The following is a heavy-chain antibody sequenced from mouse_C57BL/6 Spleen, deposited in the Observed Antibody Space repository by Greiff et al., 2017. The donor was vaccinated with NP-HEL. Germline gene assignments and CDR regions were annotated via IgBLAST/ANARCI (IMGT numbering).Heavy chain of an antibody. V-gene: IGHV1-82*01. CDR3: ARWVLRYYFDY. Sequence: QVQLQQSGPELVKPGASVKISCKASGYAFSSSWMNWVKQRPGKGLEWIGRIYPGDGDTNYNGKFKGKATLTADKSSSPAYMQLSSLTSEDSAVYFCARWVLRYYFDYWGQGTTLTVSS. CDR2: IYPGDGDT. J-gene: IGHJ2*01. D-gene: IGHD1-1*01. CDR1: GYAFSSSW.